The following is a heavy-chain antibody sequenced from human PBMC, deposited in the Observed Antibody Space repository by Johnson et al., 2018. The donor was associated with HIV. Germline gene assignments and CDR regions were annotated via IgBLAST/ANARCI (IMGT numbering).Heavy chain of an antibody. CDR1: GFTFDDYG. J-gene: IGHJ3*01. V-gene: IGHV3-20*04. CDR3: ARGVSSGYYSNAFDV. CDR2: INWNGGST. Sequence: VQLVESGGGVVRPGGSLRLSCAASGFTFDDYGMSWVRQAPGQGLEWVSGINWNGGSTGYADSVKGRFTISRDSAKNSLYLQMNSLRAEDTALYYCARGVSSGYYSNAFDVWGQGTMATVSS. D-gene: IGHD3-22*01.